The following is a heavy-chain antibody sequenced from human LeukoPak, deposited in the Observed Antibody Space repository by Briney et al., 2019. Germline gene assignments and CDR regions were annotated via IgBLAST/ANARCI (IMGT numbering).Heavy chain of an antibody. Sequence: SGGSLRLFCSASGFTFSSYWMHWVRQAPGKGLVWVSRMKRDVSITSHADSVKGRFTISRDNAKTTLYLQMNSLRAEDTAVYYCASSGSDYNNWFDPLGQGTLGTVSS. CDR3: ASSGSDYNNWFDP. J-gene: IGHJ5*02. V-gene: IGHV3-74*01. CDR1: GFTFSSYW. CDR2: MKRDVSIT. D-gene: IGHD1-26*01.